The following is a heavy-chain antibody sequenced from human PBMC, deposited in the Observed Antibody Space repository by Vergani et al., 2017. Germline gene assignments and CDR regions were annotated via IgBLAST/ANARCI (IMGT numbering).Heavy chain of an antibody. D-gene: IGHD6-19*01. V-gene: IGHV4-39*01. CDR3: ARHSTVEWLVKLGWIDP. CDR2: IYYSGST. J-gene: IGHJ5*02. CDR1: GASIRSSNYY. Sequence: QLQLQESGPGLVKPSATLSLTCSVSGASIRSSNYYWGWIRQLPGKGLEWIASIYYSGSTYYNPSLKSRVTISVDTSKNRFSLKLSSVTAADTAVYFCARHSTVEWLVKLGWIDPWGQGILVTVSS.